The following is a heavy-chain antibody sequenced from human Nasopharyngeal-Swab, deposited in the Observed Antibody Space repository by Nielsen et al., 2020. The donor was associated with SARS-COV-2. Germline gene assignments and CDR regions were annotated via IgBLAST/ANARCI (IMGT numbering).Heavy chain of an antibody. CDR1: GYTFTSYY. Sequence: ASVKVSCKASGYTFTSYYMHWVRQAPGQGLEWMGIINPSGCSTSYAQKFQGRVTMTRDTSTSTVYMELSSLRSEDTAVYYCARGFFGRLGELSFGYGDYGWFDPWGQGTLVTVSS. V-gene: IGHV1-46*01. J-gene: IGHJ5*02. D-gene: IGHD3-16*02. CDR2: INPSGCST. CDR3: ARGFFGRLGELSFGYGDYGWFDP.